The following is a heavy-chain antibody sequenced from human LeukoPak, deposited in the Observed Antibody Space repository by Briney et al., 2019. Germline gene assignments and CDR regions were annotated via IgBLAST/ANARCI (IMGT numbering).Heavy chain of an antibody. V-gene: IGHV3-21*01. D-gene: IGHD1-26*01. J-gene: IGHJ4*02. Sequence: GGSLRLSCAASGFTFSSYSMNWVRQAPGKGLEWVASISSSSSYIYYADSVKGRFTISRDNAKNSMYLQMNSLRAEDTAVYYCARDSELLIDYWGQGTLVTVSS. CDR2: ISSSSSYI. CDR3: ARDSELLIDY. CDR1: GFTFSSYS.